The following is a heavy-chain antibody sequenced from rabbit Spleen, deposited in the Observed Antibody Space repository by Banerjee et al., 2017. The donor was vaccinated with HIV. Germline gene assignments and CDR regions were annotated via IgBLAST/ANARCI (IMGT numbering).Heavy chain of an antibody. D-gene: IGHD7-1*01. J-gene: IGHJ4*01. Sequence: QSLEESGGDLVKPGASLTLTCTASGFSFSSSHYMCWVRQAPGKGLEWIAYIDGGSSGRTQHANWAKGRFTISKTSSTTVTLQMTSLTAADTATYFCVRMEHYIVYSTFNLWGPGTLVTVS. CDR2: IDGGSSGRT. CDR1: GFSFSSSHY. CDR3: VRMEHYIVYSTFNL. V-gene: IGHV1S40*01.